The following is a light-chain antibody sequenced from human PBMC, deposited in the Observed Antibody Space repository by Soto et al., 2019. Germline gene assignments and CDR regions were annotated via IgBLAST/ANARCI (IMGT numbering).Light chain of an antibody. CDR2: GAS. V-gene: IGKV3D-15*01. Sequence: EIVMTQSPATLSVSPGERATLSCRASQTVRNNLAWYQQKPGQAPRLLIYGASTRATGIPARFSGIGSGTEFTLTISSLQSEDFAVYYCQQYTNWPLVTFGGGTKVDI. CDR1: QTVRNN. CDR3: QQYTNWPLVT. J-gene: IGKJ4*01.